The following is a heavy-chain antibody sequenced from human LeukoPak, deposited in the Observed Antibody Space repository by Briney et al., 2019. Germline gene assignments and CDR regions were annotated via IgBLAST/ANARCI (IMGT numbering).Heavy chain of an antibody. CDR1: GYTFNNYA. CDR2: ISGYNGNT. CDR3: ARVARRSTSAGAMDV. D-gene: IGHD1-26*01. J-gene: IGHJ6*02. Sequence: ASVKVSCKTSGYTFNNYAITWVRQAPGQGLEWMGWISGYNGNTNYAQKFQGRVTMTTDTSTTTASVELRSLRSGDTAVYYCARVARRSTSAGAMDVWGQGTTVTVSS. V-gene: IGHV1-18*01.